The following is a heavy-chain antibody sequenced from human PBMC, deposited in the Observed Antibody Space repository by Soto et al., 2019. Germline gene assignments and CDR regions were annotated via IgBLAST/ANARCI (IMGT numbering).Heavy chain of an antibody. CDR2: VNSDGSRT. CDR1: GITFSDYW. J-gene: IGHJ4*02. D-gene: IGHD5-18*01. V-gene: IGHV3-74*01. Sequence: EVQLVESGGGLVQPGGSLRLSCVVSGITFSDYWMHWVRQAPGKGLVWVSRVNSDGSRTSYAVSVKGRFTISRDNDKNTLYLQMTSLRAEDTAVYYCARDVQLESFDYWGQGTLVTVSS. CDR3: ARDVQLESFDY.